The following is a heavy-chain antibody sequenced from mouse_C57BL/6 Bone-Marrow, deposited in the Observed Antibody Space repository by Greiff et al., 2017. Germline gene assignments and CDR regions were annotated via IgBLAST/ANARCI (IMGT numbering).Heavy chain of an antibody. Sequence: VQLQQSGPELVKPGASVKISCKASGYTFTDYYMNWVKQSHGKSLEWIGDINPNNGGTSYNQKFKSKATLTVDNSSSTAYMELRSLTSEDSAVYYCAKDPDSQYCFDYWGQGTTLTVSS. V-gene: IGHV1-26*01. CDR1: GYTFTDYY. J-gene: IGHJ2*01. CDR2: INPNNGGT. D-gene: IGHD6-1*01. CDR3: AKDPDSQYCFDY.